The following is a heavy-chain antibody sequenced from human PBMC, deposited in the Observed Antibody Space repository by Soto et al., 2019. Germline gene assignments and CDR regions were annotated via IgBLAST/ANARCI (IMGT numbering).Heavy chain of an antibody. CDR1: GFTFSSYW. CDR2: INGDGGTT. V-gene: IGHV3-74*01. J-gene: IGHJ4*02. Sequence: EVRLVESGGGLVQPGGSLRLSCAASGFTFSSYWMHWVRQAPGKGLVWVSRINGDGGTTNYADSVKGRFTISRDNAKNTLFLQMNSLRVEDAAVYYCARVGGSSWHWGQGTLVTVSS. CDR3: ARVGGSSWH. D-gene: IGHD6-6*01.